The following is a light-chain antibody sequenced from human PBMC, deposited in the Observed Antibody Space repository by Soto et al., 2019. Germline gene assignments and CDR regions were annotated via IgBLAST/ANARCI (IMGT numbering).Light chain of an antibody. V-gene: IGLV2-14*01. J-gene: IGLJ1*01. Sequence: QSVLTQSASVSESPGQSITISCTGTSSDVGNYNYVSWYQQHPGEVPKLIIFNVNNRPSGVSNRFSGSKSGNTASLTISGLQAEDEADYYCSSFTSSTTYVFGTRTKLTVL. CDR3: SSFTSSTTYV. CDR2: NVN. CDR1: SSDVGNYNY.